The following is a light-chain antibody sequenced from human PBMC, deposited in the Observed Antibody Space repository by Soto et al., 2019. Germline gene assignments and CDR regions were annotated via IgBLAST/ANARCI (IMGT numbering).Light chain of an antibody. CDR3: CSYAGRATYV. Sequence: QSVLTLPASVSGSPGQSITISCTGTTSDVGSYSLVSWYQQHPGKAPKLMIYEGTKRPSGVSNRFSGSKSGNTASLTISGLQAEDEADYYCCSYAGRATYVFGTGNKVTVL. CDR2: EGT. CDR1: TSDVGSYSL. J-gene: IGLJ1*01. V-gene: IGLV2-23*01.